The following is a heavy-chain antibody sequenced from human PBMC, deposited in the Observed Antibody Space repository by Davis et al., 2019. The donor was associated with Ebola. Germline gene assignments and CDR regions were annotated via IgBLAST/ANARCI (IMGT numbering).Heavy chain of an antibody. CDR2: IYSGGST. CDR1: GFTVSSNY. V-gene: IGHV3-53*01. D-gene: IGHD1-7*01. J-gene: IGHJ6*02. CDR3: ASDNYVYYYYGMDV. Sequence: GESLKISCAASGFTVSSNYMSWVRQAPGKGLEWVSVIYSGGSTYYADSVKGRFTISRDNAKNTLYLQMNSLRAEDTAVYYCASDNYVYYYYGMDVWGQGTTVTVSS.